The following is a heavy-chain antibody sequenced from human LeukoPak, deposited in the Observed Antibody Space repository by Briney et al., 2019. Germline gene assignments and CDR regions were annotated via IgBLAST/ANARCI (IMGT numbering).Heavy chain of an antibody. CDR2: ISAYNGNT. D-gene: IGHD1-26*01. CDR1: GYTFTSYD. J-gene: IGHJ4*02. Sequence: ASVKVSCKASGYTFTSYDINWVRQATGQGLEWMGWISAYNGNTNYAQKLQGRVTMTTDTSTSTAYMELRSLRSDDTAVYYCARGMGATGPYDYWGQGTLVTVSS. CDR3: ARGMGATGPYDY. V-gene: IGHV1-18*01.